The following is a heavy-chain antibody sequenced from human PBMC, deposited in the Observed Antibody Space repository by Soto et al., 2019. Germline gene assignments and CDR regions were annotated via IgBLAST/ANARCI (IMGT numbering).Heavy chain of an antibody. CDR2: INPNSGGT. Sequence: ASVKVSCKASGYTFTGYYMHWVRQAPGQGLEWMGWINPNSGGTNYAQKFQGWVTMTRDTSISTAYMELSRLRSDDTAVYYCARANSGQNFGVVTLLYYYYMDVWGKGTTVTVSS. CDR3: ARANSGQNFGVVTLLYYYYMDV. CDR1: GYTFTGYY. V-gene: IGHV1-2*04. D-gene: IGHD3-3*01. J-gene: IGHJ6*03.